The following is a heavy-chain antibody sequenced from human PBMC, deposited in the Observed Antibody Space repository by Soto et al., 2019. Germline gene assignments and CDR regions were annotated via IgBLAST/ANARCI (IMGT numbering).Heavy chain of an antibody. Sequence: GGSLRLSCAASGFTFSSYGMHWVRQAPGKGLEWVAVIWYDGSNKYYADSVKGRFTISRDNSKNTLYLQMNSLRAEDTAVYYCARPHYDSGWYYFDYWGQGTLVTVSS. V-gene: IGHV3-33*01. D-gene: IGHD6-19*01. CDR2: IWYDGSNK. J-gene: IGHJ4*02. CDR1: GFTFSSYG. CDR3: ARPHYDSGWYYFDY.